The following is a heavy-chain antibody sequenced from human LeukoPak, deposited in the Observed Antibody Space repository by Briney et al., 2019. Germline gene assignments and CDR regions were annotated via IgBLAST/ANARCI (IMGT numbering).Heavy chain of an antibody. D-gene: IGHD6-19*01. CDR3: ARGLEYSSGSDYFDY. CDR1: GGTFSSYA. Sequence: SVKVSCKASGGTFSSYAISWVRQAPGQGLEWMGGIIPIFGTANYAQKFQGRVTITADESTSTAYMELSSLRSEDTAVYYCARGLEYSSGSDYFDYWGQGTLVTVSS. V-gene: IGHV1-69*13. J-gene: IGHJ4*02. CDR2: IIPIFGTA.